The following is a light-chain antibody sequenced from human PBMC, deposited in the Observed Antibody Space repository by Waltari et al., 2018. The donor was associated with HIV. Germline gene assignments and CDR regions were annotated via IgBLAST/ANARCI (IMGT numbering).Light chain of an antibody. J-gene: IGKJ1*01. CDR2: SSS. Sequence: DIQMTQSPSSLSASVGDRVTITCRASQSISTYLNWYQQKPGKAPTLLIYSSSSFQSGVPSRFSGSGSGTDFTLTISSLQPEDFATYYCQQSYRTPWTFGQGTKVEIK. CDR3: QQSYRTPWT. CDR1: QSISTY. V-gene: IGKV1-39*01.